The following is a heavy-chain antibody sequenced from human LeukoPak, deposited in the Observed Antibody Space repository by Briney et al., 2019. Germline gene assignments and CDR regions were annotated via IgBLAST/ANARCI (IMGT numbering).Heavy chain of an antibody. Sequence: PGGSLRLSCAASGFTFSSYGMHWVRQPPGKGLEWVAVISYDGSSKYYADSVKGRFTISRDNSKNTLYLQMNSLRAEDTAVYYCARVKYLYGSRSYYNHPLGYWGQGTPVTVSS. CDR1: GFTFSSYG. D-gene: IGHD3-10*01. CDR2: ISYDGSSK. V-gene: IGHV3-33*05. CDR3: ARVKYLYGSRSYYNHPLGY. J-gene: IGHJ4*02.